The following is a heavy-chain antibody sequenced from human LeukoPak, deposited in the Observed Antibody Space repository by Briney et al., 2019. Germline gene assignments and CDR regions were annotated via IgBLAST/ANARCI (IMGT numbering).Heavy chain of an antibody. V-gene: IGHV3-20*04. Sequence: GGSLRLSCAASGFTFSSYSMNWVRQAPGKGLECVSGINWNGGNAGYADSVKGRFTISRDNAKNSLYLQMDSLTAEDTALYYCARRFLYSSSWFFDLWGQGTLVTVSS. D-gene: IGHD6-13*01. CDR1: GFTFSSYS. CDR2: INWNGGNA. CDR3: ARRFLYSSSWFFDL. J-gene: IGHJ4*02.